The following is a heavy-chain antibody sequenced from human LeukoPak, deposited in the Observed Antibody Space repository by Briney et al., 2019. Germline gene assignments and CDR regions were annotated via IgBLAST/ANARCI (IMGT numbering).Heavy chain of an antibody. D-gene: IGHD5-12*01. CDR2: IYTSGGT. CDR3: ASSYGRGGYGDFDY. V-gene: IGHV4-4*09. Sequence: PSETLSLTCTVSGGSISSYYWSWIRQPPGKGLEWIGYIYTSGGTNYNPSLKSRVTISVDTSKNQFSLKLSSVTAADTAVYYCASSYGRGGYGDFDYWGQGTLVTVSS. CDR1: GGSISSYY. J-gene: IGHJ4*02.